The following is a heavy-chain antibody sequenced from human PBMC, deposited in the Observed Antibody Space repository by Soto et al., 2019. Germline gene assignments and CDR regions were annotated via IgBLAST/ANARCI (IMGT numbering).Heavy chain of an antibody. CDR3: AKDKKNWSDFIYYFDY. Sequence: GGSLRFSCAASGFTFSSYAMSWVRQAPGKGLEWVSAISGSGGSTYYADSVKGRFTISRDNSKNTLYLQMNSLRAEDTAVYYCAKDKKNWSDFIYYFDYWGQGTLVTVSS. J-gene: IGHJ4*02. CDR2: ISGSGGST. V-gene: IGHV3-23*01. D-gene: IGHD1-1*01. CDR1: GFTFSSYA.